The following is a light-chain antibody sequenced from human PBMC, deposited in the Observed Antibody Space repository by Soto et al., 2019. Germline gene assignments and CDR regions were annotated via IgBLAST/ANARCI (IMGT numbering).Light chain of an antibody. V-gene: IGKV3-20*01. J-gene: IGKJ1*01. Sequence: IVLTQSPGTLSLSPGERATLSCRASQSVSSSYLAWYQQKPGQAPRLLIYGVSSRASGIPGRFSGSGSGTDFTLTISRLEPDDFAVYYCQQYGSSPQTFGQGTKVDIK. CDR3: QQYGSSPQT. CDR2: GVS. CDR1: QSVSSSY.